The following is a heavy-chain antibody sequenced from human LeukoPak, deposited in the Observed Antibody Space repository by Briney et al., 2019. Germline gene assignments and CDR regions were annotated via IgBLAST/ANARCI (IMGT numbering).Heavy chain of an antibody. CDR3: ARALNRGSARLRYYYMDV. Sequence: ASVKVSXKASGYTFTSYDINWVRQATGQGLEWMGWMNPNSGNTGYAQKFQGRVTITRNTSISTAYMELSSLRSEDTAVYYCARALNRGSARLRYYYMDVWGKGTTVTVSS. J-gene: IGHJ6*03. D-gene: IGHD6-6*01. CDR1: GYTFTSYD. CDR2: MNPNSGNT. V-gene: IGHV1-8*03.